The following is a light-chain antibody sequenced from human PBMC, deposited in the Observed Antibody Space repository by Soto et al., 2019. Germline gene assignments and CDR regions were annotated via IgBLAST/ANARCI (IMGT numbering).Light chain of an antibody. Sequence: QSALTQPASVSGSPGQSITISCTGTSSDVGSYNLVSWYQQHPGKAPKLMIYEVSKRPSGVSHRFSGSKSGNTASLTISGLQAEDEADYYCCSYAGSSTFEVFGTGTKLTVL. CDR1: SSDVGSYNL. CDR2: EVS. V-gene: IGLV2-23*02. CDR3: CSYAGSSTFEV. J-gene: IGLJ1*01.